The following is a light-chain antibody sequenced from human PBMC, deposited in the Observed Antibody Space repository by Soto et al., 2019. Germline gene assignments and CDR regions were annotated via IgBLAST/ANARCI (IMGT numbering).Light chain of an antibody. CDR2: EVR. V-gene: IGLV2-14*01. CDR3: AAWDDSLNGYV. Sequence: QSALTQPASVSGSPGQSITISCTGTSSDVGGYNYVSWYQQHPGKVPRVMIYEVRNRPSGVSNRFSGSKSGNTASLTISGLQAEDEADYYCAAWDDSLNGYVFGTGTKLTVL. J-gene: IGLJ1*01. CDR1: SSDVGGYNY.